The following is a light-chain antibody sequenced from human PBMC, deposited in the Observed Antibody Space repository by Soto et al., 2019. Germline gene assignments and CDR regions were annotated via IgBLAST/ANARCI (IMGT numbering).Light chain of an antibody. CDR3: QQYNNWLWT. J-gene: IGKJ1*01. Sequence: XIVMTQPPATLSVSPGERATLSCRASQSVSSNLAWYQQKPGQAPRLLIYGASTRATGIPARFSGSGSGTEFTLTNSSMQSEDFAVYYCQQYNNWLWTFGQGTKVDIK. CDR2: GAS. CDR1: QSVSSN. V-gene: IGKV3-15*01.